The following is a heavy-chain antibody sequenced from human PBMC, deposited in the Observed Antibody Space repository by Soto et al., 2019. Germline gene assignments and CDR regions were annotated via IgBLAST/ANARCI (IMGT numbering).Heavy chain of an antibody. D-gene: IGHD3-22*01. Sequence: QVQLVESGGGVVQPGRSLRLSCAASGFSFSSHAMYWVRQAPGKGLEWVAVLSRDGSHIFYADSVRGRFTITRDNSRNTLFLRMNSLRHDDTAVYYCARKLIDRWSRGCIVSWGQCTLVSVSS. CDR2: LSRDGSHI. CDR3: ARKLIDRWSRGCIVS. V-gene: IGHV3-30*04. J-gene: IGHJ1*01. CDR1: GFSFSSHA.